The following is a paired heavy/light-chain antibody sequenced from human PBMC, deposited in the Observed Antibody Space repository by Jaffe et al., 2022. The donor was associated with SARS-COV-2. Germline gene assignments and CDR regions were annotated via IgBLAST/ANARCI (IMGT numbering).Heavy chain of an antibody. CDR2: IDTRGNT. Sequence: QVQLQESGPGLVKPSQTLSLTCTVSGGSINSGNYYWSWIRQPAGKGLEWIGRIDTRGNTNYNPSLKSRVTISLDASKNQFSLRVTSVTAADTAVYYCARGGYRYDYTGVAYYHYSGLDVWGQGTTVTVSS. V-gene: IGHV4-61*02. D-gene: IGHD5-18*01. CDR1: GGSINSGNYY. CDR3: ARGGYRYDYTGVAYYHYSGLDV. J-gene: IGHJ6*02.
Light chain of an antibody. V-gene: IGKV1-39*01. J-gene: IGKJ2*01. CDR3: QQSSSAT. CDR2: SAS. CDR1: QSISTY. Sequence: DIQMTQSPSSLSASVGDRVTITCRASQSISTYLNWYQQKPGKAPTLLIYSASSLQSGVPSRFSGSGSGTDFTLTISSLQPEDFATYYCQQSSSATFGQGTKLEIK.